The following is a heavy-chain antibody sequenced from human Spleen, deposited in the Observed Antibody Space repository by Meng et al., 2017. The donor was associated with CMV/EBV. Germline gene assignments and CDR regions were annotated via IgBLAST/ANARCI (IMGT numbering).Heavy chain of an antibody. Sequence: GGSLRLSCAASGFTFSDYYMSWIRQAPGKGLEWLSYISTSGSTIYYADSVKGRFTISRDNAKNSLYLQMNSLRAEDTAVYYCVRIAAAGTRRLDYWGQGTLVTVS. CDR1: GFTFSDYY. J-gene: IGHJ4*02. D-gene: IGHD6-13*01. CDR3: VRIAAAGTRRLDY. CDR2: ISTSGSTI. V-gene: IGHV3-11*01.